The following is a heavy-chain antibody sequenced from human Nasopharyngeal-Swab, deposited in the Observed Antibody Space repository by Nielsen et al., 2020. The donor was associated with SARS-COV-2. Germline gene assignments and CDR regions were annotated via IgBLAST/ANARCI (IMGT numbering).Heavy chain of an antibody. V-gene: IGHV3-30*18. Sequence: WIRQPPGKGLEWVAVISYDGSNKYYADSVKGRFTISRDNSKNTLYLQMNSLRAEDTAVYYCAKDRGSSGCYYGMDVWGQGTTVTVSS. CDR3: AKDRGSSGCYYGMDV. D-gene: IGHD6-13*01. CDR2: ISYDGSNK. J-gene: IGHJ6*02.